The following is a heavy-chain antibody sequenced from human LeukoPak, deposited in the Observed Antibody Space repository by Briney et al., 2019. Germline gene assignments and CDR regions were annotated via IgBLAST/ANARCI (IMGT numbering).Heavy chain of an antibody. D-gene: IGHD3-22*01. V-gene: IGHV4-30-4*01. J-gene: IGHJ4*02. CDR1: GGSISSGDYC. Sequence: KSSETLSLTCTVSGGSISSGDYCWSWIRQPPGKGLEWIGYIYYSGSTYYNPSLKRRVTISVDTSKNQFSLKLSSVTAADTAVYYCARGPSSYDSSAFDYWGQGTLVTVSS. CDR3: ARGPSSYDSSAFDY. CDR2: IYYSGST.